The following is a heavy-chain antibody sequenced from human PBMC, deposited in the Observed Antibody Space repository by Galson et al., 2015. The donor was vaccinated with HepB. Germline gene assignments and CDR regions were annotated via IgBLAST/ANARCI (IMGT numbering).Heavy chain of an antibody. CDR3: AIDSCSGGSCYSGRSH. Sequence: QSGAEVKKPGESLKISCKGSGYSFSNYWIGWVRQTPGKGLEWMGIIYPGVSDTRYSPSFQGQVSISADKSISTAYLQWSSLKASDTAMYYCAIDSCSGGSCYSGRSHWGQGTLVTVST. CDR1: GYSFSNYW. D-gene: IGHD2-15*01. CDR2: IYPGVSDT. V-gene: IGHV5-51*03. J-gene: IGHJ4*02.